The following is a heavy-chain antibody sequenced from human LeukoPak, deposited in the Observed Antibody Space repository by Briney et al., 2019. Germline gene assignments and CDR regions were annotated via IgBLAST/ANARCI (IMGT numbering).Heavy chain of an antibody. Sequence: SETLSLTCTVSGYSISSGYYWGWIRQPPGKGLEWIGSIYHSGSTYYNPSFKSRVTISVDTSKNQFSLKLSSVTAADTAVYYCARVTYSSSSPGLDYWGQGTLVTVSS. D-gene: IGHD6-6*01. J-gene: IGHJ4*02. CDR3: ARVTYSSSSPGLDY. V-gene: IGHV4-38-2*02. CDR1: GYSISSGYY. CDR2: IYHSGST.